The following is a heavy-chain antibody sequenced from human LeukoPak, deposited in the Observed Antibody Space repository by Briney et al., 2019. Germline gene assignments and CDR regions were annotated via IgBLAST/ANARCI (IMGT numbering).Heavy chain of an antibody. CDR3: ARTSYDPTGFFLNYFDY. V-gene: IGHV1-69*04. D-gene: IGHD3-22*01. CDR2: IIPIPGIS. J-gene: IGHJ4*02. CDR1: GDTFNSYA. Sequence: ASVKVSCKASGDTFNSYAFNWMRQAPGQGFEWVGRIIPIPGISNYAQRFQGRVTITADTSTNTAYMELNSLRSEDTAVYFCARTSYDPTGFFLNYFDYWGQGTLVTVSS.